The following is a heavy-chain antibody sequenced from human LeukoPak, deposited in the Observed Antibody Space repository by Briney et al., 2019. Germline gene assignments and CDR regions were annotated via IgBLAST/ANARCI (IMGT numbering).Heavy chain of an antibody. CDR3: SIRDY. Sequence: PGGSLRLSCEASGFTFSNSCMNWVRQAPGKGLEWVGRIKSKTEGGTTEYASPVKGRFIISRDDSKNTLFLEMNSLKTEDTAMYYCSIRDYWGQGTLVTVSS. V-gene: IGHV3-15*07. J-gene: IGHJ4*02. CDR1: GFTFSNSC. CDR2: IKSKTEGGTT.